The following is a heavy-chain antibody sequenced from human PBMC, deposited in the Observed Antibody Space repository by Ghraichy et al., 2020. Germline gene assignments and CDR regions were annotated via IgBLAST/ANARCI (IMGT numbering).Heavy chain of an antibody. CDR3: AYYDSSGYSGY. D-gene: IGHD3-22*01. V-gene: IGHV4-34*01. J-gene: IGHJ4*02. CDR2: INHSGST. CDR1: GGSFSGYY. Sequence: SETLSLTCAVYGGSFSGYYWSWIRQPPGKGLEWIGEINHSGSTNYNPSLKSRVTISVDTSKNQFSLKLSSVTAADTAVYYCAYYDSSGYSGYWGQGTLVTVSS.